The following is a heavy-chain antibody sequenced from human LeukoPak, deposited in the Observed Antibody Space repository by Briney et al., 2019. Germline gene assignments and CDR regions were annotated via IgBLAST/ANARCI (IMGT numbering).Heavy chain of an antibody. CDR3: ARPHDTGVGASGSGWSYFDF. CDR2: INPADGYT. CDR1: GYSFTSYW. J-gene: IGHJ4*02. V-gene: IGHV5-51*01. Sequence: GESLKISCKGSGYSFTSYWIGWVRQMPGKGLEWMGIINPADGYTRYSPSFQGKVTISTDTSIFTAYLQWSSLKASDTAIYYCARPHDTGVGASGSGWSYFDFWGQGTLITVSS. D-gene: IGHD6-19*01.